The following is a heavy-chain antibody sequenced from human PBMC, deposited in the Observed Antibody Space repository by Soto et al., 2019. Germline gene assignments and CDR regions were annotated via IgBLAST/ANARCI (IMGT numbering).Heavy chain of an antibody. CDR1: GYTFTGSY. J-gene: IGHJ4*02. CDR2: STPSNGGT. Sequence: GASVKVSCTASGYTFTGSYIYWVRQAPGQGLGLTGWSTPSNGGTNYAQRFHGRVTTTSETPPSTAYTVLCSRRSDDTAVFYCAREVGGGRQYYFDTWGLGTLVTVSS. D-gene: IGHD3-16*01. CDR3: AREVGGGRQYYFDT. V-gene: IGHV1-2*02.